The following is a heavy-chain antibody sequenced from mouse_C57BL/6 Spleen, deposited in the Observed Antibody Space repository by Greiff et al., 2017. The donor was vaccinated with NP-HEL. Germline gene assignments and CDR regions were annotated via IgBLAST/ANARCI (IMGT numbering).Heavy chain of an antibody. CDR3: ARDYGSSYWGAMGC. Sequence: EVKVEESGGGLVKPGGSLKLSCAASGFTFSDYGMHWVRQAPEKGLEWVAYISSGSSTIYYADTVKGRFTISRDNAKNTLFLQMTSLRSEDTAMYFCARDYGSSYWGAMGCWGKGTSVTVSS. J-gene: IGHJ4*01. D-gene: IGHD1-1*01. CDR1: GFTFSDYG. V-gene: IGHV5-17*01. CDR2: ISSGSSTI.